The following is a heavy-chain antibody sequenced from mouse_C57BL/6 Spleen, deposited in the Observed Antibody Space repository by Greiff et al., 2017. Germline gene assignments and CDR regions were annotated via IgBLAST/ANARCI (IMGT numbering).Heavy chain of an antibody. J-gene: IGHJ4*01. CDR1: GYTFTSYW. V-gene: IGHV1-53*01. Sequence: QVQLQQPGPELVKPGASVTMSCKASGYTFTSYWMHWVKQRPGQGLEWIGNIYPSNGGTNYNEKFKSKATLTVDTSSSTAYMQRSSLTSEDSAVYDCARDYYGSSNDAMDYWGQGTSVTVSS. CDR2: IYPSNGGT. CDR3: ARDYYGSSNDAMDY. D-gene: IGHD1-1*01.